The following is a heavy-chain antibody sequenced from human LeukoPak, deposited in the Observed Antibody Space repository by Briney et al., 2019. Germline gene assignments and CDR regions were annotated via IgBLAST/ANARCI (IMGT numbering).Heavy chain of an antibody. Sequence: MAGGSLRLSCAASRFNFNDYYMSWIRQAPGKGLEWLSYISSSANDKYYADSVKGRFTISRDNTKNSLYLQMNSLRVEDTAVYYCAKEGFDSWGQGTLVTVSS. CDR1: RFNFNDYY. J-gene: IGHJ4*02. CDR3: AKEGFDS. CDR2: ISSSANDK. V-gene: IGHV3-11*01.